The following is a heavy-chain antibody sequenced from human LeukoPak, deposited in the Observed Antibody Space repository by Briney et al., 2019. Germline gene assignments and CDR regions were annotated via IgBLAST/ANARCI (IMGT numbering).Heavy chain of an antibody. CDR3: ARQQWLVSDY. J-gene: IGHJ4*02. CDR1: GHSFTNYW. D-gene: IGHD6-19*01. CDR2: IYPGDSDT. Sequence: GESLKISCKGSGHSFTNYWIAWVRQMPGKGLEWMGIIYPGDSDTRYSPSFQGQVTFSADKSISTAYLQWSSLKASDTAMYYCARQQWLVSDYWGQGTLVTVSS. V-gene: IGHV5-51*01.